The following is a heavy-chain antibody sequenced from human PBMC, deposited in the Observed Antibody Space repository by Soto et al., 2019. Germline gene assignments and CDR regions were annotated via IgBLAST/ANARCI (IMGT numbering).Heavy chain of an antibody. J-gene: IGHJ4*01. V-gene: IGHV3-15*07. D-gene: IGHD3-22*01. Sequence: GGSLRLSCAASGFTFTNAWINWVRQAPGKGLEWVGRIKSKLDGGTTDFAASVKGRFAISRDDSTHMVYLQMTSLKTEDTAIYYCTSDSYMTTIVVRFDYWGHGTLVTVSS. CDR2: IKSKLDGGTT. CDR3: TSDSYMTTIVVRFDY. CDR1: GFTFTNAW.